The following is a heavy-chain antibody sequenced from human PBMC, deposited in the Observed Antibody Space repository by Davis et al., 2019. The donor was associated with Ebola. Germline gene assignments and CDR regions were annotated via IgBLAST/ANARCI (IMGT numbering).Heavy chain of an antibody. J-gene: IGHJ4*02. CDR3: ARTRYDFWSGYQDY. V-gene: IGHV1-18*01. Sequence: ASVKVSCKASGYTFTSYGISWVRQAPGQGLEWMGWISAYNGNTNYAQKLQGRVTMTTDTSMSTAYMELRSLRSDDTAVYYCARTRYDFWSGYQDYWGQGTLVTVSS. D-gene: IGHD3-3*01. CDR1: GYTFTSYG. CDR2: ISAYNGNT.